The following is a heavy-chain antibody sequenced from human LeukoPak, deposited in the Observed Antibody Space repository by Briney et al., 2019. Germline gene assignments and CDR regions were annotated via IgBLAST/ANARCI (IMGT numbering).Heavy chain of an antibody. J-gene: IGHJ5*02. V-gene: IGHV1-2*02. D-gene: IGHD3-10*01. CDR3: ARDRQWFGELLVDP. Sequence: ASVKVSCKASGYTFTGYYMHWVRQAPGQGFEWMGWINPNSGGTNYAQKFQGRVTMTRDTSISTAYMELSRLRSDDTAVYYCARDRQWFGELLVDPWGQGTLVTVSS. CDR1: GYTFTGYY. CDR2: INPNSGGT.